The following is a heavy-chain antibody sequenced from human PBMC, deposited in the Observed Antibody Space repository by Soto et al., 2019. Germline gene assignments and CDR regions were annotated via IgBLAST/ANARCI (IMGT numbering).Heavy chain of an antibody. D-gene: IGHD4-4*01. J-gene: IGHJ6*02. CDR2: ISYSGST. V-gene: IGHV4-30-4*01. CDR1: GGSISSDDYY. Sequence: SETLSLTCTVSGGSISSDDYYWSWIRQPPGKGLEWIGYISYSGSTYYNPSLKSRISISVDTSKTQFSLVLSSVTAADTAVFYCAREVNNYYGMDVWGQGTTVTVSS. CDR3: AREVNNYYGMDV.